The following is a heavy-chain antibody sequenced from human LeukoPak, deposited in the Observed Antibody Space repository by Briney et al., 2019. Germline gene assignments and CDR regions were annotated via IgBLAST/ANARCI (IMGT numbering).Heavy chain of an antibody. Sequence: GGSLRLSCAASEFSVGSNYMTWVRQAPGKGLEWVAVISYDGSNKYYADSVKGRFTISRDNSKNTLYLQMNSLRAEDTAVYYCARDPSYTAMVISFDYWGQGTLVTVSS. V-gene: IGHV3-30*03. CDR3: ARDPSYTAMVISFDY. CDR1: EFSVGSNY. J-gene: IGHJ4*02. D-gene: IGHD5-18*01. CDR2: ISYDGSNK.